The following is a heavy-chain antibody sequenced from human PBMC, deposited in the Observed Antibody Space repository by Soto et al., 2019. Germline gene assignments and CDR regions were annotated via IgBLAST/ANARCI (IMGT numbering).Heavy chain of an antibody. J-gene: IGHJ4*02. D-gene: IGHD2-2*01. CDR3: GRVMIGTSRHTDSDY. CDR2: IDYNGVT. Sequence: SETLSLTCSVSGGSVSDKTYYWGWIRQTPGKGLEWIGNIDYNGVTYYNPSLKSRVTISKDTSKNQFSLKVASVTAADTAISYCGRVMIGTSRHTDSDYWGQGAQVTVSS. V-gene: IGHV4-39*01. CDR1: GGSVSDKTYY.